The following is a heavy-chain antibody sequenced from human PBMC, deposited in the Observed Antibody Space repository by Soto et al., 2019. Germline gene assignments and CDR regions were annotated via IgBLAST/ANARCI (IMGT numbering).Heavy chain of an antibody. J-gene: IGHJ4*02. CDR2: IYYNGSA. V-gene: IGHV4-30-4*01. Sequence: SETLSLTCTVSGGSISSSSYYWSWNRQPPGEGLEWIGCIYYNGSAYYNPSLMSRVTISVDTSKNEFSLNLNSVTAADTAVYFCASELSGCRYGPGEVYWGQGTLVTVSS. D-gene: IGHD1-1*01. CDR1: GGSISSSSYY. CDR3: ASELSGCRYGPGEVY.